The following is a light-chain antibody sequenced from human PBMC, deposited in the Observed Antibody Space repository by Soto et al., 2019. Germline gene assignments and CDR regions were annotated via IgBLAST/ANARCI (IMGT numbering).Light chain of an antibody. V-gene: IGLV2-14*01. CDR1: SSDVGGYNY. CDR3: SSYTSSSTWI. J-gene: IGLJ1*01. Sequence: QSVLTQPASVSGSPGQSITISCTVTSSDVGGYNYVSWYQQHPGKAPKLMIYEVSNRPSGVSNRFSGSKSGNTASLTISGLQAEDEADYYCSSYTSSSTWIFGTGTKVTVL. CDR2: EVS.